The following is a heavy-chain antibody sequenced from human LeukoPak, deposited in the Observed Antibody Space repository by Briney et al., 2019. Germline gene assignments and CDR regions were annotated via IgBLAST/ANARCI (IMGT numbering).Heavy chain of an antibody. CDR2: IYYSGST. CDR1: GGSISSSSYY. CDR3: ARGAAAGPGHYYYCMDV. D-gene: IGHD6-13*01. Sequence: SETLSLTCTVSGGSISSSSYYWGWIRQPPGKGLEWIGSIYYSGSTYYNPSLKSRVTISVDTSKNQFSLKLSSVTAADTAVYYCARGAAAGPGHYYYCMDVWGKGTTVTVSS. J-gene: IGHJ6*03. V-gene: IGHV4-39*07.